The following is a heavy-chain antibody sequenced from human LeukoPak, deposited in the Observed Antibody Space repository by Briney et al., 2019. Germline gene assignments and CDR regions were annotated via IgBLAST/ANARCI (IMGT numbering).Heavy chain of an antibody. Sequence: KSSETLSLTCTVSGGSISSYYWSWIRQPPGKGLEWIGYIYYSGSTNYNPSLKSRVTISVDTSKNQFSLKLSSVTAADTAVYYCARDPPFGVVRGPPEDYWGQGTLVTVSS. CDR2: IYYSGST. CDR1: GGSISSYY. V-gene: IGHV4-59*01. J-gene: IGHJ4*02. CDR3: ARDPPFGVVRGPPEDY. D-gene: IGHD3-3*01.